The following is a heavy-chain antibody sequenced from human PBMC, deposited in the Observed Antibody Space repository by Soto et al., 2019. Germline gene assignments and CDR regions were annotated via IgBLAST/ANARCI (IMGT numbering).Heavy chain of an antibody. V-gene: IGHV3-11*06. CDR3: ARGGGGGLFEH. J-gene: IGHJ4*02. CDR2: ISPKSTYR. CDR1: GFPFSDYY. D-gene: IGHD2-21*01. Sequence: LRLSCATSGFPFSDYYMSWIRQAPGKGLEWLSHISPKSTYRNYADSVKGRFTISRDNTKSSLFLQMNSLGAEDTAVYYCARGGGGGLFEHWGQGVLVTVSS.